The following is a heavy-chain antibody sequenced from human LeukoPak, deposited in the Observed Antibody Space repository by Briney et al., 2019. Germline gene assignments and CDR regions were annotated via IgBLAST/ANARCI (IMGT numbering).Heavy chain of an antibody. CDR1: GFTFSSYS. Sequence: GGSLRLSCAASGFTFSSYSMNWVRQAPGKGLEWVSAIDSSTTRIYYANSVRGRFTISRDNAKNSLDLQMNSLRAEDTAVYYCVRGGTYCDSTCKGADYWGQGTLVAVSS. CDR3: VRGGTYCDSTCKGADY. CDR2: IDSSTTRI. D-gene: IGHD2/OR15-2a*01. V-gene: IGHV3-21*01. J-gene: IGHJ4*02.